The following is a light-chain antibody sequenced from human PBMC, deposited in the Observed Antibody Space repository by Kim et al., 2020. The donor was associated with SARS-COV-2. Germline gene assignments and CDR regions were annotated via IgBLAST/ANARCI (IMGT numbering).Light chain of an antibody. V-gene: IGKV3-20*01. CDR2: GAS. J-gene: IGKJ1*01. Sequence: SPGERATLSCRASQSVSSSYLAWYQQKPGQAPRLLIYGASSRATGIPDRCSGSGSGTDFTLTISRLEPEDFAVYYCQQYGNAPRTFGQGTKVEIK. CDR1: QSVSSSY. CDR3: QQYGNAPRT.